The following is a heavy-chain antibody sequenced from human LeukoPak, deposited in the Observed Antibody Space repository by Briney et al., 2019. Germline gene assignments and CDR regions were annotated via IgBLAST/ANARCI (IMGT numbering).Heavy chain of an antibody. D-gene: IGHD3-22*01. V-gene: IGHV4-39*01. Sequence: SETLSLTCTVSGGSISSSSYYWGWIRQPPGKGLEWIGSIYYSGSTYYNPSLKSRVTISVDTSKNQFSLKLSSVTAADTAVYYCARRYDYYDSSGYYGWFDPRGQGTLVTVSS. CDR3: ARRYDYYDSSGYYGWFDP. J-gene: IGHJ5*02. CDR2: IYYSGST. CDR1: GGSISSSSYY.